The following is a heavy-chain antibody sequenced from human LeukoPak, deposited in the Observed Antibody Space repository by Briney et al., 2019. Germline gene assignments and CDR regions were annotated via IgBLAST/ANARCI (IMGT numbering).Heavy chain of an antibody. CDR1: GYTFTSCG. J-gene: IGHJ6*02. CDR2: ISAYNGNT. V-gene: IGHV1-18*01. Sequence: ASVKVSCKASGYTFTSCGISWVRQAPGQGLEWMGWISAYNGNTNYAQKLQGRVTMTTDTSTSTAYMELRSLRSDDTAVYYCARDGYYDSSGYYLYYYGMDVWGQGTTVTVSS. D-gene: IGHD3-22*01. CDR3: ARDGYYDSSGYYLYYYGMDV.